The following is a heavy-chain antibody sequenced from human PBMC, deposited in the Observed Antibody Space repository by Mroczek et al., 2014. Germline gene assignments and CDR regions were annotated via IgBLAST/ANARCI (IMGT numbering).Heavy chain of an antibody. CDR2: IYYSGST. V-gene: IGHV4-59*08. CDR3: ARHRPYSSGWYVYFDY. CDR1: GGSISSYY. J-gene: IGHJ4*02. D-gene: IGHD6-19*01. Sequence: QVQLQQWGPGLVKPSETLSLTCTVSGGSISSYYWSWIRQPPGKGLEWIGYIYYSGSTNYNPSLKSRVTISVDTSKNQFSLKLSSVTAADTAVYYCARHRPYSSGWYVYFDYWGQGTLVTVSS.